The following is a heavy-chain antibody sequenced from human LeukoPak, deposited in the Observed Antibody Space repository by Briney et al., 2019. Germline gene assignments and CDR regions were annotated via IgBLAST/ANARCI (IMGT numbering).Heavy chain of an antibody. J-gene: IGHJ6*02. V-gene: IGHV4-4*07. Sequence: SETLSLTCTVSGVSITPYYWSWIRQPAGKGLEWIGRMSVSGTTNYNPSLKSRVTMSLDTSKNQFSLKLSSVTAADTAVYYCTRNEVGTTVYGMDVWGQGTTVTVSS. CDR3: TRNEVGTTVYGMDV. CDR1: GVSITPYY. D-gene: IGHD1-26*01. CDR2: MSVSGTT.